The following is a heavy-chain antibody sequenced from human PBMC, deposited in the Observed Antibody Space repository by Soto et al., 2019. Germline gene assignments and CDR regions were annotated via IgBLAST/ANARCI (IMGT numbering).Heavy chain of an antibody. D-gene: IGHD3-10*01. Sequence: EVQVVESGGGLVQPGGSLRLSCAASGFPFSNYEMNWVRQAPGKGLEWLSYIDSSGNHINYADSVKGRFTISRDNAENSLFLQMNSLRADDTAFYYCASEGPIGNQDDFAIWGRGTLVTVSS. V-gene: IGHV3-48*03. CDR2: IDSSGNHI. CDR1: GFPFSNYE. J-gene: IGHJ3*02. CDR3: ASEGPIGNQDDFAI.